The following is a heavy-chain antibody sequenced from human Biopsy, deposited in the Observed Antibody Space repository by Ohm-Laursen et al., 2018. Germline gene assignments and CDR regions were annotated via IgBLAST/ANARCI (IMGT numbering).Heavy chain of an antibody. J-gene: IGHJ2*01. CDR3: AKDRGYYSDRTVPGYFDL. V-gene: IGHV4-59*01. Sequence: SETLSLTCTVSGGYIRSYYWSWIRQPPGKGLQWIGYVYYTGSTDYNPSLQSRVTISVDTSKNHFSLRLRSVTPADTAIYYCAKDRGYYSDRTVPGYFDLWGRGTLVTVSS. CDR2: VYYTGST. D-gene: IGHD3-22*01. CDR1: GGYIRSYY.